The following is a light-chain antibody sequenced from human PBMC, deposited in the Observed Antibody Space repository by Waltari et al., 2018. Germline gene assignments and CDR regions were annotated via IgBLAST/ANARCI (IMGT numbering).Light chain of an antibody. CDR3: QQYGSSPRT. CDR2: GAS. CDR1: QSVSSSY. J-gene: IGKJ1*01. Sequence: SQSVSSSYLAWYQQKPGQAPRLLIYGASSRATGIPDRFSGSGSGTDFTLTISRLEPEDFAVYYCQQYGSSPRTFGQGTKVEIK. V-gene: IGKV3-20*01.